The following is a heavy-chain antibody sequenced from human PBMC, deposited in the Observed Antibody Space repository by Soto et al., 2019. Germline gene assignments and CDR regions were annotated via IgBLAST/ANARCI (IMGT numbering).Heavy chain of an antibody. Sequence: GGSLRLSCAASGFTFSSYGMHWVRQAPGKGLEWVAVIWYDGSNKYYADSVKGRFTISRDNSKNTLYLQMNSLRAEDTAVYYCAKGHRGGSFDYWGQGTLVTVS. CDR2: IWYDGSNK. CDR1: GFTFSSYG. CDR3: AKGHRGGSFDY. D-gene: IGHD3-16*01. V-gene: IGHV3-33*06. J-gene: IGHJ4*02.